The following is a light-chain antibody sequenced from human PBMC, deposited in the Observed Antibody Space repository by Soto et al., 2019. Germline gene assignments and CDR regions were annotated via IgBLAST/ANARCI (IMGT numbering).Light chain of an antibody. J-gene: IGKJ5*01. CDR2: DAS. V-gene: IGKV1-5*01. CDR3: QQRSNWLPIT. Sequence: DIQMTQSPSTLSASVGEGVTITCRASQSISSWLAWYQQKPGKAPKLLIYDASSLESGVPARFSGSGSGTDFTLTISSLEPEDFAVYYCQQRSNWLPITFGQGTRLEIK. CDR1: QSISSW.